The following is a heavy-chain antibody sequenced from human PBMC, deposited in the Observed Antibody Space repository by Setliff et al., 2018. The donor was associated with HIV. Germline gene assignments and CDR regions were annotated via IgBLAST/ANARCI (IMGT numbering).Heavy chain of an antibody. D-gene: IGHD2-8*01. J-gene: IGHJ4*02. CDR2: IYYTGNT. V-gene: IGHV4-61*02. Sequence: ESGPTLVNPTQTLTLTCTFSGFSLSTSGMCVSWIRQPPGKGLEWIGLIYYTGNTDYNPSLKSRVTISEDTSKNQFSLKVNSVTAADTAMYFCARESPDGLDYWGQGTLVTVSS. CDR3: ARESPDGLDY. CDR1: GFSLSTSGMC.